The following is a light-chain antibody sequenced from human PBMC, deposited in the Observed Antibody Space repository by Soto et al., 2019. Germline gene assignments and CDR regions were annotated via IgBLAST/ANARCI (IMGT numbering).Light chain of an antibody. Sequence: QSALTQPASVSGSPGQSITISCTGTSSHVGGYNYVSWYQQHPGKAPKLMIYEVSNRPSGVSNRFSGSKSGNTASLTISGLQAEDEADYYCSSYTSSSTPYWVFGGGTKLTVL. CDR1: SSHVGGYNY. CDR3: SSYTSSSTPYWV. V-gene: IGLV2-14*01. J-gene: IGLJ3*02. CDR2: EVS.